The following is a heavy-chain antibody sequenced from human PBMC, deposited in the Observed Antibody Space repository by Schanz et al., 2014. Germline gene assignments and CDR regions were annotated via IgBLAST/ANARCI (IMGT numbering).Heavy chain of an antibody. CDR2: IYYSGYT. CDR1: GGSISSYY. CDR3: YGMDV. Sequence: QVQLQESGPGLVKPSETLSLTCTVSGGSISSYYWSWIRQAPGGGLEWIGYIYYSGYTNYNPSLKSRVTISVDTSKNHFSLKVTSVTAADTAVYYCYGMDVWGQGTTVTVSS. J-gene: IGHJ6*02. V-gene: IGHV4-59*01.